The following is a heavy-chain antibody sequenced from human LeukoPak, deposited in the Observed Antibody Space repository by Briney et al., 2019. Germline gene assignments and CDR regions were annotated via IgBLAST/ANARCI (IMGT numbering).Heavy chain of an antibody. J-gene: IGHJ6*02. V-gene: IGHV3-48*04. Sequence: PGGSLRLSCAASGFTFSSYSMNWVRQAPGKGLEWVSYISSSSTIYYADSVKGRFTISRDNAKNSLYLQMNSLRAEDTAVYYCARDSRGYYYYYGMDVWGQGTTVTVSS. CDR3: ARDSRGYYYYYGMDV. CDR1: GFTFSSYS. CDR2: ISSSSTI.